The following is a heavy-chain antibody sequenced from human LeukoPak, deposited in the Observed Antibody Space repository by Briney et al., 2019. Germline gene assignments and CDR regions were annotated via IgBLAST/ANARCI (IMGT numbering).Heavy chain of an antibody. J-gene: IGHJ6*02. D-gene: IGHD1-26*01. CDR2: ISYDGSNK. CDR1: GFTFSSYG. V-gene: IGHV3-30*18. CDR3: AKALGLVGATSPGDYYGMDV. Sequence: QPGRSLRLSCAASGFTFSSYGMHWVRQAPGKGLEWVAVISYDGSNKYYADSVKGRFTISRDNSKNTLYLQMNSLRAEDTAVYYCAKALGLVGATSPGDYYGMDVWGQGTTVTVSS.